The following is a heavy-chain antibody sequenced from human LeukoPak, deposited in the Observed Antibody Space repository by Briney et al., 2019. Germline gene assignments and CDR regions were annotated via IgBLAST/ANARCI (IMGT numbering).Heavy chain of an antibody. D-gene: IGHD7-27*01. CDR2: LHSGGHT. J-gene: IGHJ2*01. V-gene: IGHV3-53*01. CDR1: GFTISSNY. Sequence: PGGSLRLSCAASGFTISSNYLSRVRQAPGKGLVWISALHSGGHTFYADSVGGRFTISRDISKNTLYLQMNDLGAEDTALYYCVRGLSGVSSWYFDLWGRGTLVSVSS. CDR3: VRGLSGVSSWYFDL.